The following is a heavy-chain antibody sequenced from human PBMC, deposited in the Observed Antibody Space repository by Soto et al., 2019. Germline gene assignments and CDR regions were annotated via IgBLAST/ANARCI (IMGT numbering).Heavy chain of an antibody. CDR3: AKGPYDYGDYGDSSFDY. Sequence: XGSLRLSCAASGCTFSSYGMHWVRQAPGKGLEWVAVISYDGSNKYYADSVKGRFTISRDNSKNTLYPQMNSLRAEDTAVYYCAKGPYDYGDYGDSSFDYWGQGTLVTVSS. J-gene: IGHJ4*02. CDR2: ISYDGSNK. D-gene: IGHD4-17*01. V-gene: IGHV3-30*18. CDR1: GCTFSSYG.